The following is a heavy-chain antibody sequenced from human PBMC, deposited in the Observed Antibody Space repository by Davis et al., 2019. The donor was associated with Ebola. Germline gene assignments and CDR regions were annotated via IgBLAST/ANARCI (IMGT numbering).Heavy chain of an antibody. Sequence: PGGSLRLSCAASGFTFSDYSMNWVRQAPGKGLEWVSSISSSSRYTNYADSVKGRFTISRDNAKNSLYLQMNSLRAEDTAVYYCARVPYCTNGVCYVYGMDVWGQGTTVTVSS. J-gene: IGHJ6*02. CDR2: ISSSSRYT. D-gene: IGHD2-8*01. CDR3: ARVPYCTNGVCYVYGMDV. CDR1: GFTFSDYS. V-gene: IGHV3-21*01.